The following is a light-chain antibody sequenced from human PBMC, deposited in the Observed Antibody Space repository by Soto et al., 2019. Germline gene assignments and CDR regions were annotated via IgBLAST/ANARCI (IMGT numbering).Light chain of an antibody. V-gene: IGKV3-11*01. CDR2: DAS. J-gene: IGKJ5*01. Sequence: EIVLTQSPATLSFSPGEGATLSCRASQSISNYLAWYQQKPGQAPRLLIYDASNRATGIPGRFSGSGFGTDFTLTISSLEPEDFAVYYCQQRGNWPPITFGQGTRLEIK. CDR1: QSISNY. CDR3: QQRGNWPPIT.